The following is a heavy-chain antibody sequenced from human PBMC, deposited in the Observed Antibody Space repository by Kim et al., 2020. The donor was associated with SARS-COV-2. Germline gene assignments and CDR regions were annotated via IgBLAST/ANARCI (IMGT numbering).Heavy chain of an antibody. J-gene: IGHJ4*02. CDR1: GGSISSYY. Sequence: SETLSLTCTVSGGSISSYYWSWIRQPPGKGLEWIGYIYYSGSTNYNPSLKSRVTISVDTSKNQFSLKLSSVTAADTAVYYCARLSPSYSSSCDYWGQGTLVTVSS. CDR2: IYYSGST. CDR3: ARLSPSYSSSCDY. D-gene: IGHD6-13*01. V-gene: IGHV4-59*01.